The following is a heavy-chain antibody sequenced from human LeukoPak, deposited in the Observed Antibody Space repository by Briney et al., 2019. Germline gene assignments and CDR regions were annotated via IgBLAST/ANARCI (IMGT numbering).Heavy chain of an antibody. CDR2: IWYDGSNK. CDR1: GFTFSSYG. D-gene: IGHD3-16*02. V-gene: IGHV3-33*01. CDR3: ARERLRLGELSLFGENDY. Sequence: PGGSLRLSCAASGFTFSSYGMHWVRQAPGKGLEWVAVIWYDGSNKYYADSVKGRFTISRDNSKNTLYLQMNSLRAEGTAVYYCARERLRLGELSLFGENDYWGQGTLVTVSS. J-gene: IGHJ4*02.